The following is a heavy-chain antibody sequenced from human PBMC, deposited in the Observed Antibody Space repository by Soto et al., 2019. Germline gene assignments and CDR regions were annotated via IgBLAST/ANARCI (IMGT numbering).Heavy chain of an antibody. J-gene: IGHJ4*02. V-gene: IGHV1-18*01. Sequence: QVQLLQSGAEVKKPGASVKVSCKASGYTFTDYGITWVRQAPGQGLEWMGLISTKNGNTNYVQKFRDRVTMTTDTSTTTAYMELRSLTSDDTAVYYCARDKEFPDYWGQGTPVTVSS. CDR2: ISTKNGNT. CDR1: GYTFTDYG. CDR3: ARDKEFPDY.